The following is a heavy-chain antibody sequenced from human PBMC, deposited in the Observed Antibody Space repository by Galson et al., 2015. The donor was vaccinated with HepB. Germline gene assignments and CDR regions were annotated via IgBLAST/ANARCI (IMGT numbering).Heavy chain of an antibody. CDR1: GYTFTRYA. J-gene: IGHJ6*02. D-gene: IGHD3-22*01. Sequence: SVKVSCKASGYTFTRYAMHWVRQAPGQRLEWMGWINAGNGNTKYSQKFQGRVTITRDTSASTGYMELSSLRSEDTAVYYCARDYYYDSSPYYYYYGMDVWGQGTTVTVSS. CDR3: ARDYYYDSSPYYYYYGMDV. V-gene: IGHV1-3*01. CDR2: INAGNGNT.